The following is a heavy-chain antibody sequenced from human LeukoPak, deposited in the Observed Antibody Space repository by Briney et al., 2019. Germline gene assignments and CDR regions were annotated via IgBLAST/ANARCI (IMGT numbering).Heavy chain of an antibody. CDR1: GFTFSSYW. V-gene: IGHV3-30*02. D-gene: IGHD5-18*01. Sequence: GGSLSLSCAASGFTFSSYWMSWVRQAPGKGLEWVAFIRYDGSNEYYADSVKGRFTISRDNSKNTLYLQMNSLRAEDTAVYYCAKLLTGGYSYGQNDCWGQGTLVTVSS. CDR2: IRYDGSNE. J-gene: IGHJ4*02. CDR3: AKLLTGGYSYGQNDC.